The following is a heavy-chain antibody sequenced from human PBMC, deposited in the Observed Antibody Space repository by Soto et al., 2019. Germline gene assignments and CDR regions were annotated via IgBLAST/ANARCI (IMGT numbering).Heavy chain of an antibody. CDR3: ARDKTIFGSDARPIDP. J-gene: IGHJ5*02. D-gene: IGHD3-3*01. V-gene: IGHV1-3*01. CDR1: GYTFTSYA. Sequence: GASVKVSCKASGYTFTSYAMHWVRQAPGQRLEWMGWINAGNGNTKYSQKFQGRVTITRDTSASTAYMELSSLRSEDTAVYYCARDKTIFGSDARPIDPWGQGTLVTVSS. CDR2: INAGNGNT.